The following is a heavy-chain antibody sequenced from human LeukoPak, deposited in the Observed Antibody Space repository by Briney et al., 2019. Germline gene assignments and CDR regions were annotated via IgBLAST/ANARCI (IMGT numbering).Heavy chain of an antibody. Sequence: PSETLSLTCTVSGGSISSYYWSWIRQPPGKGLEWIGGIYYSGSTNYNPSLKSRVTISVDTSKNQFSLKLSSVTAADTAVYYCARDTWEGAFDIWGQGTMVTVSS. V-gene: IGHV4-59*01. CDR2: IYYSGST. CDR3: ARDTWEGAFDI. J-gene: IGHJ3*02. CDR1: GGSISSYY. D-gene: IGHD1-26*01.